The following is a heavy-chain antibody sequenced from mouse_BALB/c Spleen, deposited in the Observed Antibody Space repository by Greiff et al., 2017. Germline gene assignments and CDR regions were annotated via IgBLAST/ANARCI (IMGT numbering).Heavy chain of an antibody. CDR2: IDPETGGT. CDR3: TREGYGNPFAY. CDR1: GYTFTDYE. J-gene: IGHJ3*01. V-gene: IGHV1-15*01. Sequence: QVQLKQSGAELVRPGASVTLSCKASGYTFTDYEMHWVKQTPVHGLEWIGAIDPETGGTAYNQKFKGKATLTADKSSSTAYMELRSLTSEDSAVYYCTREGYGNPFAYWGQGTLVTVSA. D-gene: IGHD2-10*02.